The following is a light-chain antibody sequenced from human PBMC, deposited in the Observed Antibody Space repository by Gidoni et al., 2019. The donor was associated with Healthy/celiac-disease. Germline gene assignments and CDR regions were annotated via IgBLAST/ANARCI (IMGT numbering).Light chain of an antibody. Sequence: QSDMTQHASVSGSPGQSITISCTGTSSDGGGYNYVSWYQQHPGKAPKLMIYDVSSRPAGVANRFSGSNSGNTASLTISGLQAEDEAYYYGSSYTSSSTWVFGGGTKLTVL. V-gene: IGLV2-14*01. J-gene: IGLJ3*02. CDR3: SSYTSSSTWV. CDR2: DVS. CDR1: SSDGGGYNY.